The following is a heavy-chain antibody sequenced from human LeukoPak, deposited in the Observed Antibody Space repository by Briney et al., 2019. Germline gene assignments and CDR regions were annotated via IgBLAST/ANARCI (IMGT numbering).Heavy chain of an antibody. CDR1: GFTFGSYW. Sequence: GGSLRLSRAASGFTFGSYWMHWVRQAPGKGLVWVSRINSDGSSTSYADSVKGRFTISRDNAKNTLYLQMNSLRAEDTAVYYCARDPDDYDFLNWFDPWGQGTLVTVSS. J-gene: IGHJ5*02. D-gene: IGHD3-3*01. CDR3: ARDPDDYDFLNWFDP. V-gene: IGHV3-74*01. CDR2: INSDGSST.